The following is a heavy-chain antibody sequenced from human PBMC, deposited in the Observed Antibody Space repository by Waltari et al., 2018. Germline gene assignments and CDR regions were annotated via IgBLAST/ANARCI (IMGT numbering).Heavy chain of an antibody. J-gene: IGHJ5*02. CDR3: AKGSSGWYDR. Sequence: VQLVESGGGVVQPGRSLRLSCAASGFTFSSNGMHWVRQAPGKGLEWVAVISYDGSNKYYADSVKGRFTISRDNSKNTLYLQMNSLRAEDTAVYYCAKGSSGWYDRWGQGTLVTVSS. V-gene: IGHV3-30*18. D-gene: IGHD6-19*01. CDR2: ISYDGSNK. CDR1: GFTFSSNG.